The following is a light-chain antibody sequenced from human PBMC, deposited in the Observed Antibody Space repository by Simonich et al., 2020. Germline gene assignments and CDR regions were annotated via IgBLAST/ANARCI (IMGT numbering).Light chain of an antibody. J-gene: IGKJ4*01. Sequence: DIVMTQSPDSLAVSLGERATINCKSSQSVLYSSNNKNYLAWYQQKPGQPPKLLIYCASTRESGVPDRLSGSGSGTDFTLTISSLQAEDVAVYYCQQYYSTPPLTFGGGTKVEIK. CDR2: CAS. CDR3: QQYYSTPPLT. V-gene: IGKV4-1*01. CDR1: QSVLYSSNNKNY.